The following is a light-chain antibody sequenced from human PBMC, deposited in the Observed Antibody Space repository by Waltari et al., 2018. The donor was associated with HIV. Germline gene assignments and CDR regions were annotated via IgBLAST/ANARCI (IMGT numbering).Light chain of an antibody. CDR1: SSNIGSNY. Sequence: QSVLTQPPSASGTPGQRVSISCSGSSSNIGSNYAYWYQQLPGTAPKLLMYRNDGRPSGVPDRFSGSKSGTSASLALSGLRSEDEADYYCAAWDNSLSAWVFGGGTKLTVL. J-gene: IGLJ3*02. CDR2: RND. V-gene: IGLV1-47*01. CDR3: AAWDNSLSAWV.